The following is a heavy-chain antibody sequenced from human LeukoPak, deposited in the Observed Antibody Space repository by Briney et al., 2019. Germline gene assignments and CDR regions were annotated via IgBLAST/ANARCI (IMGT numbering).Heavy chain of an antibody. D-gene: IGHD5-24*01. CDR2: IFYSGSST. CDR1: GGSISSGSYY. J-gene: IGHJ4*02. Sequence: PSETLSLTCTVSGGSISSGSYYWGWIRQPPGKGLERIGSIFYSGSSTYYNPSLKSRVTISVDTSKNQFSLKLSSVTAADTAVYYCARRRGGYNSFEDFDYWGQGTLVTVSS. CDR3: ARRRGGYNSFEDFDY. V-gene: IGHV4-39*01.